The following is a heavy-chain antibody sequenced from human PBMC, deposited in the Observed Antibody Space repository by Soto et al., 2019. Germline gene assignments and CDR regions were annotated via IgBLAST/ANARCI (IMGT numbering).Heavy chain of an antibody. D-gene: IGHD2-15*01. J-gene: IGHJ5*02. Sequence: EMQLVQSGGGLIRPGGSLRLSCAVSGFTVSSNSITWVRQAPGQGLEWVSVLHSDVSTYYVDSVKGRFVISRDNSKNTVYLQMNSLRAEDTAIYYCARELGGSWYNWFDPWGQGTLVTVSS. CDR2: LHSDVST. CDR3: ARELGGSWYNWFDP. CDR1: GFTVSSNS. V-gene: IGHV3-53*01.